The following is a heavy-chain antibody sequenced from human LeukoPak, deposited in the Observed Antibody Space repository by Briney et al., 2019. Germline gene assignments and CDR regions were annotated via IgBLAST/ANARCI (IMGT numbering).Heavy chain of an antibody. CDR2: IIPIFGTA. Sequence: SVKVSCKASGGTFSSYAISWVRQAPGQGLEWMGGIIPIFGTANYAQKFQGRVTITRDTSASTAYMELSSLRSEDTAVYYCARGGIAVAGISYWGQGTLVTVSS. D-gene: IGHD6-19*01. CDR1: GGTFSSYA. J-gene: IGHJ4*02. V-gene: IGHV1-69*05. CDR3: ARGGIAVAGISY.